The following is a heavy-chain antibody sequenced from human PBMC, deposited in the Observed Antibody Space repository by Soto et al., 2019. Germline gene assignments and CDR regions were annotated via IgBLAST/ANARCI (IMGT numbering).Heavy chain of an antibody. J-gene: IGHJ4*02. CDR3: ARTTGRHLDF. CDR2: IDYSGTA. Sequence: PAETLSLTCTVSYGSISVSNVFWGWVRQPPGKGLEWIVNIDYSGTAYFNPSLGTRVTFPVDTSKNQCSLTLYSVTAADTAVYYCARTTGRHLDFWGQGILVTVSS. V-gene: IGHV4-39*01. D-gene: IGHD4-17*01. CDR1: YGSISVSNVF.